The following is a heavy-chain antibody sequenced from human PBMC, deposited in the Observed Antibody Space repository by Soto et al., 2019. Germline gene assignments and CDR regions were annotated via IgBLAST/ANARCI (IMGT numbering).Heavy chain of an antibody. V-gene: IGHV3-23*01. CDR1: GFTFSSYA. J-gene: IGHJ6*02. D-gene: IGHD1-7*01. CDR2: ISGSGGST. CDR3: AKGRLTGTTYYYGMDV. Sequence: HPGGSLRLSCAASGFTFSSYAMSWVRQAPGKGLEWVSAISGSGGSTYYADSVKGRFTISRDNSKNTLYLQMNSLRAEDTAVYYCAKGRLTGTTYYYGMDVWGQGTTVTVSS.